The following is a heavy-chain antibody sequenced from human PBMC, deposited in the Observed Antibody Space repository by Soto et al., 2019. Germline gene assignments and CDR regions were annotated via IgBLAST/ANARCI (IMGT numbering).Heavy chain of an antibody. D-gene: IGHD1-1*01. CDR1: GFSFSSYS. CDR2: VSSTSIYI. V-gene: IGHV3-21*01. Sequence: GGSLRLSCAASGFSFSSYSMKWVRQAPGKGLEWVSTVSSTSIYIYYADSVRGRFTISRDNAKNSVYLQMNSLRAEDTAVYYCATDQLSLLNYDYWGQGTLVTVSS. CDR3: ATDQLSLLNYDY. J-gene: IGHJ4*02.